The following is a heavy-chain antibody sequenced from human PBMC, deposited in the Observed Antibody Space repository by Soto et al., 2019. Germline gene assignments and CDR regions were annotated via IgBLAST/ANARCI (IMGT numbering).Heavy chain of an antibody. CDR2: VYHTGRT. V-gene: IGHV4-61*01. D-gene: IGHD3-3*02. J-gene: IGHJ5*02. Sequence: SETLSLTCTVSGGSFKSGSYSWSWIRQPPGKGLEWIGYVYHTGRTSYNPSLKSRVSISMDTSKNQFSLNLDSVTAADTAVYLSERHFAYFHPCGQATLATVS. CDR1: GGSFKSGSYS. CDR3: ERHFAYFHP.